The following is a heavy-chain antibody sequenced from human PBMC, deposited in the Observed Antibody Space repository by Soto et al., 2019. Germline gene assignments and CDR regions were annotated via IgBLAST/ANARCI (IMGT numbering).Heavy chain of an antibody. D-gene: IGHD1-7*01. CDR1: GFTFTSYS. CDR3: ARTWDGTTHAFNI. Sequence: EVQLVVSGGGLVKPGGSLRLSCVASGFTFTSYSMNWVRQVPGKGLEWVSSISTSSPYISYADSVRGRFTISRDNARNSLFLQMSSLRVEDTAVYFCARTWDGTTHAFNICGQGTMVTVSS. CDR2: ISTSSPYI. J-gene: IGHJ3*02. V-gene: IGHV3-21*01.